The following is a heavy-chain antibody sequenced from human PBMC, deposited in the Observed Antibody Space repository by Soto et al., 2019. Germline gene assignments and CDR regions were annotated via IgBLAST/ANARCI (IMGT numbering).Heavy chain of an antibody. V-gene: IGHV3-23*01. D-gene: IGHD2-2*01. CDR3: ATIIIPAATNFY. J-gene: IGHJ4*02. Sequence: EVQLLESGGGLVQPGGSLRLSCAASGITFTAYAMSWVRQAPGKGLEWVSSISGSGGSTYYADSVKGRLTISRDNSKNTLYLHMNSLRAEDTAVYYCATIIIPAATNFYWGQGTLVTASS. CDR1: GITFTAYA. CDR2: ISGSGGST.